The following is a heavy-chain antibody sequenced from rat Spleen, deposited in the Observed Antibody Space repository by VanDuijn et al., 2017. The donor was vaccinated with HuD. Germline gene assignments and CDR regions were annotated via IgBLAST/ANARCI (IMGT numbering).Heavy chain of an antibody. CDR3: ARHGQIYNYGGYYPSGVMDA. D-gene: IGHD1-12*03. Sequence: EVQLVESGGGLVQPGRSLKLSCAASGFTFSNYYMAWVRQAPTKGLEWVAYISTGGGITYYRDSVKGRFTISRDSAKSTLYLQMDSLRSEDTATYYCARHGQIYNYGGYYPSGVMDAWGQGASVTVSS. V-gene: IGHV5-25*01. CDR2: ISTGGGIT. CDR1: GFTFSNYY. J-gene: IGHJ4*01.